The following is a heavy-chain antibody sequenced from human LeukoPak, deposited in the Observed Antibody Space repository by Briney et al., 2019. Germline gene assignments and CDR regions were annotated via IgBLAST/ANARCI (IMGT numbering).Heavy chain of an antibody. CDR2: ISSSSSII. CDR3: ARDLLGSGYVYDY. Sequence: PGRSLRLSCAASGFSFSSYSMNWVRQAPGKGLEWVSYISSSSSIIYYADSVKGRFTISRDNAKNSLYLQMNSLRAEDTAVYYCARDLLGSGYVYDYWGQGSLVTVSS. V-gene: IGHV3-48*01. D-gene: IGHD5-12*01. J-gene: IGHJ4*02. CDR1: GFSFSSYS.